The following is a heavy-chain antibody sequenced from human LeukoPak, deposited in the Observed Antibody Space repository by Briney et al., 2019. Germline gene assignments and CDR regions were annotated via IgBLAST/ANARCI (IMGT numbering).Heavy chain of an antibody. CDR2: IYTSGST. CDR1: GGSISSGSYY. D-gene: IGHD1-26*01. Sequence: PSQTLSLTCTVSGGSISSGSYYWSWIRQPAGKGLEWIGRIYTSGSTNYNPSLKSRVTISVDTSKNQFSLKLSSVTAADTAVYYCARVVGARYNWLDPWGQGTLVTVSS. J-gene: IGHJ5*02. CDR3: ARVVGARYNWLDP. V-gene: IGHV4-61*02.